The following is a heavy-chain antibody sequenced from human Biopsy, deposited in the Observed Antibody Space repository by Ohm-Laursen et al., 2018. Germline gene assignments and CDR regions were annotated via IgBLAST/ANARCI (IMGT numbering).Heavy chain of an antibody. CDR2: IRSKAKSYAT. J-gene: IGHJ4*02. D-gene: IGHD3-10*01. V-gene: IGHV3-73*01. Sequence: SLRLSCAASGFTFSASAVHWVRQASEKGLEWVGRIRSKAKSYATAYAASVTGRFTISRDDSKNTTYLQMNSLKTEDTAVYYCTLEGAGFDNWGQGTLVTVSS. CDR1: GFTFSASA. CDR3: TLEGAGFDN.